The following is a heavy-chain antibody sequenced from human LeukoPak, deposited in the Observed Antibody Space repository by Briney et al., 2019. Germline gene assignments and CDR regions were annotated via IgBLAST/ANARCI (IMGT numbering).Heavy chain of an antibody. CDR2: ISAYNGNT. J-gene: IGHJ4*02. Sequence: ASVKVSCKASGYTFTSYGISWVRQAPGQGLEWVGWISAYNGNTNYAQKLQGRVTMTTDTSTSTAYMELRSLRSDDTAVYYCARDRRPYYYDSSGYWFDYWGQGTLVTVSS. CDR3: ARDRRPYYYDSSGYWFDY. V-gene: IGHV1-18*01. CDR1: GYTFTSYG. D-gene: IGHD3-22*01.